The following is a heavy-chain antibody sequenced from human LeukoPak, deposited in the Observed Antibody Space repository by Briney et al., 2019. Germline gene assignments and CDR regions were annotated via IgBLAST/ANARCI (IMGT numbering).Heavy chain of an antibody. V-gene: IGHV3-53*05. CDR3: AKDQSDGDYSHWYFDL. J-gene: IGHJ2*01. Sequence: PGGSLRLSCAASGFTVSSNFLSWVRQPPGKGLEWVSDIYSGGSTYYADSVKGRFTISRDNSKNTLYLQMNSLRGEDTAVYYCAKDQSDGDYSHWYFDLWGRGTLVTVSS. CDR1: GFTVSSNF. D-gene: IGHD4-17*01. CDR2: IYSGGST.